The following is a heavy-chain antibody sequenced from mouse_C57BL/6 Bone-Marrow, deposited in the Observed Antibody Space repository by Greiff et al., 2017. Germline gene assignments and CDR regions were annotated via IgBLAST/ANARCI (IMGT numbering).Heavy chain of an antibody. CDR1: GYTFTSYW. Sequence: QVQLKESGAELVMPGASVKLSCKASGYTFTSYWMHWVKQRPGQGLEWIGEIDPSDSYTNYNQKFKGKSTLTVDKSSSTAYMQLSSLTSEDSAVYYCARGGYYGSNFFDYWSQGTTLTVSS. D-gene: IGHD1-1*01. CDR2: IDPSDSYT. V-gene: IGHV1-69*01. J-gene: IGHJ2*01. CDR3: ARGGYYGSNFFDY.